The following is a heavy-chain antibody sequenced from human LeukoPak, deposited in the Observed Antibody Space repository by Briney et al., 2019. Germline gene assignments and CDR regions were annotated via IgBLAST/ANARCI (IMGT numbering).Heavy chain of an antibody. CDR1: GFTFSNYW. CDR2: IKEDGSEK. D-gene: IGHD3-3*02. CDR3: ARESQHLNFDH. Sequence: GGSLRLSCAASGFTFSNYWMNRVRQAPGKGLEWVANIKEDGSEKYYVDSVKGRFTISRDNAKNSLYLQMDSLRAEDTAVYYCARESQHLNFDHWGQGTLVTVSS. V-gene: IGHV3-7*04. J-gene: IGHJ4*02.